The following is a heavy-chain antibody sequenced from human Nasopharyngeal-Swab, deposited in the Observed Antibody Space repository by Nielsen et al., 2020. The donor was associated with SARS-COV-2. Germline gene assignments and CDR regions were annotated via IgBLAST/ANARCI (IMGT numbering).Heavy chain of an antibody. CDR2: TNAGNGNT. CDR3: ARVLGDTALGY. CDR1: GYTFTSYA. J-gene: IGHJ4*02. Sequence: ASVKVSCKASGYTFTSYAMHWVRQAPGQRLEWMGWTNAGNGNTKYSQKFQGRVTITRDTSASTAYMELSSLRSEDTAVYYCARVLGDTALGYWGQGTLVTVSS. D-gene: IGHD5-18*01. V-gene: IGHV1-3*01.